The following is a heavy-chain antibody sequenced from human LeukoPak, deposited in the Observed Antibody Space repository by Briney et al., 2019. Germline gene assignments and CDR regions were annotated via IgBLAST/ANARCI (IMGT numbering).Heavy chain of an antibody. CDR3: ARGESGLFDY. Sequence: GGSLRLSCGASGFTFSNYAMSWVRQAPGKGLEWVSGINDNGSTRFYAASVKGRFTISRDNSKNTLYLQMNSLRAEDTAVYYCARGESGLFDYWGQGTLVTVSS. CDR1: GFTFSNYA. J-gene: IGHJ4*02. CDR2: INDNGSTR. D-gene: IGHD3/OR15-3a*01. V-gene: IGHV3-23*01.